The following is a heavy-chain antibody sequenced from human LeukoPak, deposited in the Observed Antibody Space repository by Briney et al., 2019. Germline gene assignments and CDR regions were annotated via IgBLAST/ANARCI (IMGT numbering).Heavy chain of an antibody. CDR1: DGSFSGYY. CDR3: ARSRGGPYWYFDL. V-gene: IGHV4-34*01. D-gene: IGHD2-2*01. CDR2: INHSGST. J-gene: IGHJ2*01. Sequence: SETLSLTCAVYDGSFSGYYWSWIRQPPGKGLEWIGEINHSGSTYYNPSLNSRVTISVDTSKNQFSLQLNSVTAADTAVYYCARSRGGPYWYFDLWGRGTLVTVSS.